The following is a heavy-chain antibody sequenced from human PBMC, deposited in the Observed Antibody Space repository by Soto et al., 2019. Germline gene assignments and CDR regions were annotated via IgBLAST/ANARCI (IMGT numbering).Heavy chain of an antibody. CDR3: ASSVVRSHQSFDG. Sequence: ASVKVSCKASGGNLRSDAIAWVRQAPGQGLEWIGGIIPILRTTNYAQSFQDRVTLTVDASTTTVYMELRSLRPDDTAFYYCASSVVRSHQSFDGWGQGTLVTVYS. CDR2: IIPILRTT. CDR1: GGNLRSDA. V-gene: IGHV1-69*13. J-gene: IGHJ5*02. D-gene: IGHD3-10*01.